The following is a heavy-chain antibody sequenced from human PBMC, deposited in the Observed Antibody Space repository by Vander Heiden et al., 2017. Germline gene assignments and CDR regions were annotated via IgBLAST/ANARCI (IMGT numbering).Heavy chain of an antibody. D-gene: IGHD6-6*01. Sequence: QVQLVESGGGVVQPGRSLRLSCAASGFTFSSYGMHWVRQAPGKGLEWVAVIWYDGSNKYYAESVKGRFTISRDNSKNTLYLQMNSLRAEDTAVYYCARDQIAARPRGVDYYYGMDVWGQGTTVTVSS. J-gene: IGHJ6*02. CDR3: ARDQIAARPRGVDYYYGMDV. V-gene: IGHV3-33*01. CDR1: GFTFSSYG. CDR2: IWYDGSNK.